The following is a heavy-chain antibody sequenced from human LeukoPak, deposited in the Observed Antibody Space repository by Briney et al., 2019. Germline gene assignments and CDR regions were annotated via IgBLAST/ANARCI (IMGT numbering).Heavy chain of an antibody. D-gene: IGHD3-22*01. Sequence: GGSLRLSCAAPGFTFSSYHMNWVRQAPGKGLEWISYISSSNTIYYADSVKGRFTISRDNAKKSLYLQMNRLRAEDTAVYYCAREGPIQWFQQQSFDSWGQGTLVTVSS. CDR3: AREGPIQWFQQQSFDS. V-gene: IGHV3-48*01. CDR1: GFTFSSYH. CDR2: ISSSNTI. J-gene: IGHJ4*02.